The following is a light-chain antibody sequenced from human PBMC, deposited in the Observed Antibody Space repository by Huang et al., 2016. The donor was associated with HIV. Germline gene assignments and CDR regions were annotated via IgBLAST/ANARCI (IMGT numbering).Light chain of an antibody. CDR1: QSVSSS. V-gene: IGKV3-15*01. J-gene: IGKJ4*01. CDR3: QQYYNWPLT. CDR2: GAS. Sequence: EIVMTQSPATLSVSAGERATRSCTASQSVSSSLAWHQQKPGQAPRLLIYGASTRATGIPARFSGSGSGTEFTLTIRSLQSEDFAVYYCQQYYNWPLTFGGGTKVEIK.